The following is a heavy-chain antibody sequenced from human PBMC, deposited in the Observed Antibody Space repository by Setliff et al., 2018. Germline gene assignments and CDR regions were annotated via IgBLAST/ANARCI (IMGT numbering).Heavy chain of an antibody. D-gene: IGHD3-22*01. CDR1: GYSISSGYY. V-gene: IGHV4-38-2*01. CDR2: IYRSGST. CDR3: ARQLCSSGYCYATTFDY. Sequence: SETLSLTCAVSGYSISSGYYWGWIRQAPGKGLEWIASIYRSGSTYYNPSLKXXXXISXXXXXXXXXXXXXXXXXXXXAVYYCARQLCSSGYCYATTFDYWGQGTLVTVSS. J-gene: IGHJ4*02.